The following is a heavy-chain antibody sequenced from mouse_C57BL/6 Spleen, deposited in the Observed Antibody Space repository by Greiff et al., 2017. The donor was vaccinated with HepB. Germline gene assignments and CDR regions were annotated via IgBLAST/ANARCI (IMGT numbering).Heavy chain of an antibody. Sequence: VKLMESGPELVKPGASVKISCKASGYAFSSSWMNWVKQRPGKGLEWIGRIYPGDGDTNYNGKFKGKATLTADKSSSTAYMQLSSLTSEDSAVYFCARGNYDSLAYWGQGTLVTVSA. V-gene: IGHV1-82*01. CDR2: IYPGDGDT. D-gene: IGHD2-4*01. CDR1: GYAFSSSW. CDR3: ARGNYDSLAY. J-gene: IGHJ3*01.